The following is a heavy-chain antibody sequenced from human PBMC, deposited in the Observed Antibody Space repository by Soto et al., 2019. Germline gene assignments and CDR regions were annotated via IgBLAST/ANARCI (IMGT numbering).Heavy chain of an antibody. CDR2: IIPLFRTP. J-gene: IGHJ6*02. CDR1: GDTFSSSA. D-gene: IGHD4-4*01. CDR3: ARDNDRLQLGGNYYYILDV. Sequence: QVQLVQSGAEMKEPGSSVKVSCKTSGDTFSSSAISWLRQAPGQWLEWMGGIIPLFRTPDYAQKFQGRVTISADESTSTAYMELSSLRSEDTAVYYCARDNDRLQLGGNYYYILDVWGQGTTITVSS. V-gene: IGHV1-69*12.